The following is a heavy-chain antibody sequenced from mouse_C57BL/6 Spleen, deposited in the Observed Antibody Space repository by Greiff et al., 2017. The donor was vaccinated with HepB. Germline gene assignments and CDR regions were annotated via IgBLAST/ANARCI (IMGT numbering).Heavy chain of an antibody. CDR1: GYTFTNYW. D-gene: IGHD2-5*01. Sequence: VQLQQSGAELVRPGTSVKMSCKASGYTFTNYWIGWAKQRPGHGLEWIGDIYPGGGYTNYNEKFKGKATLTADKSSSTAYMQFSSLTSEDSAIYYCARSNYSNYDYAMDYLGQGTSVTVSS. V-gene: IGHV1-63*01. CDR3: ARSNYSNYDYAMDY. CDR2: IYPGGGYT. J-gene: IGHJ4*01.